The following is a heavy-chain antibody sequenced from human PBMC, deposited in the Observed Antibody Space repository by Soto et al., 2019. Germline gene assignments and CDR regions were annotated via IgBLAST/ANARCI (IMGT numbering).Heavy chain of an antibody. D-gene: IGHD6-13*01. J-gene: IGHJ6*02. CDR2: ISYDGSNK. CDR1: GFTFSSYG. Sequence: QVQLVESGGGVVQPGRSLRLSCAASGFTFSSYGMHWVRQAPGKELEWVAVISYDGSNKYYADSVKGRFTISRDNSKNTLYLEMNSLRAEDTAVYYCAKDGTRDSSSWYVPTLYYYYYGMDVWGQGTTVTVSS. CDR3: AKDGTRDSSSWYVPTLYYYYYGMDV. V-gene: IGHV3-30*18.